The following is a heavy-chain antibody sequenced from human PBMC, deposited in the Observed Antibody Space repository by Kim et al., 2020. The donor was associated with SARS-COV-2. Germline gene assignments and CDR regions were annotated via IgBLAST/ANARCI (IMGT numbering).Heavy chain of an antibody. CDR3: ARGGAIVGATIEPFDY. V-gene: IGHV1-18*01. CDR2: ISAYNGNT. D-gene: IGHD1-26*01. Sequence: ASVKVSCKASGYTFTSYGISWVRQAPGQGLEWMGWISAYNGNTNYAQKLQGRVTMTTDTSTSTAYMELRSLRSDDTAVYYCARGGAIVGATIEPFDYWGQGTLVTVSS. J-gene: IGHJ4*02. CDR1: GYTFTSYG.